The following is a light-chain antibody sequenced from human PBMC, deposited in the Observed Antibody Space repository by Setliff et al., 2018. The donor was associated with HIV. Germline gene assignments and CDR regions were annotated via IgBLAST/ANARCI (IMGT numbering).Light chain of an antibody. V-gene: IGLV2-14*01. CDR2: EVS. CDR3: SSYTSSTTHVV. CDR1: SSDVGGYNY. Sequence: QSVLTQPASVSGSPGQSITISCTGTSSDVGGYNYVSWYQQHPGKAPKLMISEVSNRPSGVSHRFSGSKSGNTASLTISGLQAEDEADYYCSSYTSSTTHVVFGGGTQLT. J-gene: IGLJ2*01.